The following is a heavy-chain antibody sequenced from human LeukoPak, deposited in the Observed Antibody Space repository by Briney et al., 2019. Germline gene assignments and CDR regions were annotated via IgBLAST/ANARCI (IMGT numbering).Heavy chain of an antibody. Sequence: XLEWMGLMNPNSGNTGYAQKFQGRVTMTRNTSISTAYMELSSLRSEDTAVYYCARGQRTYFDYWGQGTLVTVSS. CDR3: ARGQRTYFDY. J-gene: IGHJ4*02. V-gene: IGHV1-8*01. D-gene: IGHD6-25*01. CDR2: MNPNSGNT.